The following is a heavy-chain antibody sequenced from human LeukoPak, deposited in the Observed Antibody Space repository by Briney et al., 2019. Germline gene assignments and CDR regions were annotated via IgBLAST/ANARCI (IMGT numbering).Heavy chain of an antibody. D-gene: IGHD6-19*01. J-gene: IGHJ6*03. V-gene: IGHV4-4*07. CDR2: IYTSGST. Sequence: SETLSLTRTVSGGSISSYYWSWIRQPAGKGLEWIGRIYTSGSTNYNPSLKSRVTMSVDTSKNQFSLKLSSVTAADTAVYYCARAAPLTPRPYSSGWYGGYYYYYMDVWGKGTTVTVSS. CDR3: ARAAPLTPRPYSSGWYGGYYYYYMDV. CDR1: GGSISSYY.